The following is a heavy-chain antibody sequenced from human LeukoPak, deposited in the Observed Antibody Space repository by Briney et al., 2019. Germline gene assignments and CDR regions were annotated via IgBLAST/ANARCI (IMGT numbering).Heavy chain of an antibody. CDR3: ARDLGGGPPGY. D-gene: IGHD4-23*01. CDR1: GITFSSYW. Sequence: PGGSLRLSCAASGITFSSYWMSWVRQAPGKGLEWVANIKEDGSEKYYVDSVKGRFTISRDNAKNSLYLQMNSLRGEDTAVYYCARDLGGGPPGYWGQGTLVTVSS. J-gene: IGHJ4*02. V-gene: IGHV3-7*01. CDR2: IKEDGSEK.